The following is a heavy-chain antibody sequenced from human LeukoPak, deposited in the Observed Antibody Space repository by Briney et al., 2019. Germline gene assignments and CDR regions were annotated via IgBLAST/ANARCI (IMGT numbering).Heavy chain of an antibody. CDR1: GGSISSYY. D-gene: IGHD3-22*01. CDR3: ARAYYDTSGYPGWYFYL. CDR2: IYTSGST. J-gene: IGHJ2*01. V-gene: IGHV4-4*07. Sequence: SETLSLTCTVSGGSISSYYWSWIRQPARKGLQWIGRIYTSGSTNYNPSPTSRVTMSVDTSKNQFSLKLTAVTAADTAVYYCARAYYDTSGYPGWYFYLWGRGTLVTVSS.